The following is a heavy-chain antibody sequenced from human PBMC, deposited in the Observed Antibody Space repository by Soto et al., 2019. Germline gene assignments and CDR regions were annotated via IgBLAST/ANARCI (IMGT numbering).Heavy chain of an antibody. V-gene: IGHV3-23*01. J-gene: IGHJ4*02. CDR3: AKDLKPLPGGTLDY. CDR2: ISGSGGST. Sequence: GGSLRLSCAASGFTFSSYAMSWVRQAPGKGLEWVSAISGSGGSTYYADSVKGRFTISRDNSKNTLYLQMNSLRAEDTAVYYCAKDLKPLPGGTLDYWGQGTLVTVSS. D-gene: IGHD3-16*01. CDR1: GFTFSSYA.